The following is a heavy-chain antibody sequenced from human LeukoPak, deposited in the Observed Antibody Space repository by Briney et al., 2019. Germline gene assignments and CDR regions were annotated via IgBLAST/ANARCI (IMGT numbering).Heavy chain of an antibody. CDR1: GLTFSISG. V-gene: IGHV3-30*19. D-gene: IGHD1-26*01. CDR3: ARVGLMGDKYFDY. Sequence: GGSLRLSCAVSGLTFSISGIHWVRQAPGKGLEWVAVISYDGSNKYYADSVKGRFTISRDNSKNTLYLQMNSLRAEDTAVYYCARVGLMGDKYFDYWGQGTLVTVSS. J-gene: IGHJ4*02. CDR2: ISYDGSNK.